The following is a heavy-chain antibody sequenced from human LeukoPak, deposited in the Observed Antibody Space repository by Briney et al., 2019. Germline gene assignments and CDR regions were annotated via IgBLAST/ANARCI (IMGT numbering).Heavy chain of an antibody. D-gene: IGHD3-22*01. V-gene: IGHV3-21*01. CDR3: ARDSIASD. CDR2: ISSSSSYI. CDR1: GFTFSGSA. Sequence: GGSLRLSCAASGFTFSGSALHWVRQAPGKGLEWVSSISSSSSYIYYADSVKGRFTISRDNAKNSLYLQMNSLRAEDTAVYYCARDSIASDWGQGTLVTVSS. J-gene: IGHJ4*02.